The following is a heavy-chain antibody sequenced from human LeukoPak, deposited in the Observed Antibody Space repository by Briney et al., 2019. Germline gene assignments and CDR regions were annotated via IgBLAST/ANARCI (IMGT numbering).Heavy chain of an antibody. V-gene: IGHV3-7*01. Sequence: GGSLRLSCAATGFTFSSYWMSWVRQAPGKGLEWVANIKQDGSEKYYVDSVKGRFTISRDNAKNSLYLQMNSLRAEDTAVYYCARGAMTTVRLGWFDPWGQGTLVTVSS. CDR3: ARGAMTTVRLGWFDP. J-gene: IGHJ5*02. CDR1: GFTFSSYW. CDR2: IKQDGSEK. D-gene: IGHD4-11*01.